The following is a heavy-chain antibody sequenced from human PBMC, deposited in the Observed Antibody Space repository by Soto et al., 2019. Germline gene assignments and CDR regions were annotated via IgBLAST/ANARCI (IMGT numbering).Heavy chain of an antibody. CDR3: ARGRSYDWNHYLHQQD. Sequence: SVKVSCKASGGTFSRSAISWVRQAPGQRLEWMGGFVSIFATTDYAQKFQGRLTITADESTSTVYMELRSLTSDDTAIYYCARGRSYDWNHYLHQQDWGQGPIVTFSS. J-gene: IGHJ4*02. CDR1: GGTFSRSA. CDR2: FVSIFATT. D-gene: IGHD1-20*01. V-gene: IGHV1-69*13.